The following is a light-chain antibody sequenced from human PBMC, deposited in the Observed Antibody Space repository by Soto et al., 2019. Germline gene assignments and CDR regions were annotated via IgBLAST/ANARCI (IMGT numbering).Light chain of an antibody. CDR1: QSVSSN. Sequence: VMTQSPATLSVSPGERATLSCRASQSVSSNVAWYQLKPGQAPRLVIYAASTRATDIPATFNGSGSGTEFTLTISSLQSEDFAVYYCQQYNTGPPWTFGQGTRVEIK. CDR2: AAS. J-gene: IGKJ1*01. CDR3: QQYNTGPPWT. V-gene: IGKV3-15*01.